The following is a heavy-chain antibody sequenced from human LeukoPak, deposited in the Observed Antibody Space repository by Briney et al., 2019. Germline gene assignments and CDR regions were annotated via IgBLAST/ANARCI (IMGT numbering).Heavy chain of an antibody. J-gene: IGHJ4*02. CDR1: DFRDYY. Sequence: GASVTVSCKTSDFRDYYMNWVRQAPGQGLEWLGWINPKSGDTDYAQKFQGRVTMTRDTSISTAYMELSGLKPDDTAIYFCASGYSGYDLNYWGQGTQVTVSS. D-gene: IGHD5-12*01. CDR2: INPKSGDT. CDR3: ASGYSGYDLNY. V-gene: IGHV1-2*02.